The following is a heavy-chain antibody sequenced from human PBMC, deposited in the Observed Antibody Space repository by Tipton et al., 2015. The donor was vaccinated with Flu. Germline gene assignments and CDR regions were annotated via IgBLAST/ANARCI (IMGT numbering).Heavy chain of an antibody. CDR3: ARDKGVGATYALDY. Sequence: QVQLVQSGPEVKKPGASVKVSCKASGYTFSTYGISWVRQAPGQGLEWMGWISAKNGDTNYAHNLQGRVTMTTDTSTSTAYMDLWRLTSDDTAVYYCARDKGVGATYALDYWGQGTLVTVSS. V-gene: IGHV1-18*01. CDR1: GYTFSTYG. CDR2: ISAKNGDT. J-gene: IGHJ4*02. D-gene: IGHD1-26*01.